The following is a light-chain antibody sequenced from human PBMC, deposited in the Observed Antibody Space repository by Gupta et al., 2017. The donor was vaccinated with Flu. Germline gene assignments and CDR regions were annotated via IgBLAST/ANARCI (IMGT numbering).Light chain of an antibody. J-gene: IGLJ3*02. Sequence: LGKTVRITCQGDSLRSYYASWYQQKPGQAPVLVIYGKNNRPAGIPDRFSGSSSGNTASLTITGAQAEDEADYYCNSRDSSGNLLFGGGTKLTVL. CDR1: SLRSYY. V-gene: IGLV3-19*01. CDR2: GKN. CDR3: NSRDSSGNLL.